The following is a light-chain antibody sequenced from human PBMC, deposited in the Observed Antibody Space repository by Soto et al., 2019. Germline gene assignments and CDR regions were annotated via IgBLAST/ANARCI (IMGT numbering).Light chain of an antibody. V-gene: IGKV3-20*01. CDR1: QSVSSSY. Sequence: ESVLTQSPGTLSLSPGERATLSCRASQSVSSSYLAWYQQKPGQAPRLLIYGASSRATGIPDRFSGSGSGTDFTLTISRLEPEDFAVYYCQQYGSSPPEITFGGGTKVEIK. CDR2: GAS. CDR3: QQYGSSPPEIT. J-gene: IGKJ4*01.